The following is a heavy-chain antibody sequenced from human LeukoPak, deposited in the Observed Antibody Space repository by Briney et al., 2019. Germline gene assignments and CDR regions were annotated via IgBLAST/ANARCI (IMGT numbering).Heavy chain of an antibody. V-gene: IGHV3-30-3*01. J-gene: IGHJ4*02. CDR1: GFTFSGYA. Sequence: GGSLRLSCAASGFTFSGYAMHWVRHAPGKGLEWVAVISYDGSNEYYADSVKGRFTISRYNSKNTLYLQMNSLSVEDTAVYYCARVGYYASGPFSYFDYWGQGTLVTVSS. CDR2: ISYDGSNE. D-gene: IGHD3-10*01. CDR3: ARVGYYASGPFSYFDY.